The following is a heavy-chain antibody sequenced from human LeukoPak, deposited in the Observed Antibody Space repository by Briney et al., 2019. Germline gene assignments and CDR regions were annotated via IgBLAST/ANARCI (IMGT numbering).Heavy chain of an antibody. D-gene: IGHD3-16*01. CDR2: IRSKANRYAT. J-gene: IGHJ4*02. CDR1: GFTFSGSA. Sequence: GGSLKLSCAASGFTFSGSAMHWVRQASGKGLEWVGRIRSKANRYATAYAASVKGRLTISRDDSKNTAYLQMNSLKTEDTAVYYCTSQGVIDYWGQGTLVTVSS. CDR3: TSQGVIDY. V-gene: IGHV3-73*01.